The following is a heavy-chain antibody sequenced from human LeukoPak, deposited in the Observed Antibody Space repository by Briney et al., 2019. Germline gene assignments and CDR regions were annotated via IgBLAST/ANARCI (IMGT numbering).Heavy chain of an antibody. D-gene: IGHD2-2*01. CDR1: GGSISSYY. Sequence: PSETLSLTCTVSGGSISSYYWSWIRQPPGKGLEWIGYIYYSGSTNYNPSLKSRVTISVDTSKNQFSLKLSSVTAADTAVYYCARHGDGYCSSTSCYPHVLYFQHWGQGTLVTVSS. CDR3: ARHGDGYCSSTSCYPHVLYFQH. V-gene: IGHV4-59*08. J-gene: IGHJ1*01. CDR2: IYYSGST.